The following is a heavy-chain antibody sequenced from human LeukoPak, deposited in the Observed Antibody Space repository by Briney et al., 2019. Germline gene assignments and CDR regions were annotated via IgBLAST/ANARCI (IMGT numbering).Heavy chain of an antibody. Sequence: TLSLTCAASGGSISSGGYSWSWIRQPPGKGLEWIGYIYHSGSTYYNPSLKSRVTISVDRSKNQFSLKLSSVTAADTAVYYCARTIQLWFDYWGQGTLVTVSS. D-gene: IGHD5-18*01. CDR2: IYHSGST. CDR3: ARTIQLWFDY. J-gene: IGHJ4*02. CDR1: GGSISSGGYS. V-gene: IGHV4-30-2*01.